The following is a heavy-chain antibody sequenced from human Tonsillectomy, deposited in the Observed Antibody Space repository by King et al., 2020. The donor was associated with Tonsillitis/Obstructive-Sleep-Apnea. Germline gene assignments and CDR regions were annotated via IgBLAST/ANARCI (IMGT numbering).Heavy chain of an antibody. V-gene: IGHV3-9*01. D-gene: IGHD3-9*01. CDR3: AKSGGYDILTGRFDY. J-gene: IGHJ4*02. Sequence: VQLVESRGGLVQPGRSLRLSCAASRFRFDEYAMHWVRQAPGKGLEWVSGISWNGGYRAYADSVKGRFTISRDNAKSSLYLQMNSLRADDTALYYCAKSGGYDILTGRFDYWGQGTLVTVSS. CDR1: RFRFDEYA. CDR2: ISWNGGYR.